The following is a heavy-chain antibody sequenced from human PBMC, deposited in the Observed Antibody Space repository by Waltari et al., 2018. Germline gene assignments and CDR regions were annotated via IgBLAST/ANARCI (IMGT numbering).Heavy chain of an antibody. J-gene: IGHJ3*02. D-gene: IGHD3-16*01. V-gene: IGHV1-69*04. CDR2: IIPILGIA. CDR3: ARNADLGGAFDI. Sequence: QVQLVQSGAEVKKPGSSVKVSCKASGGTFSSYAISWVRQAPGQGLEWMGGIIPILGIANYAQKFQGRVTITADESTSTAYMELSSLRSEDTAVYYCARNADLGGAFDIWGQGTMVTVSS. CDR1: GGTFSSYA.